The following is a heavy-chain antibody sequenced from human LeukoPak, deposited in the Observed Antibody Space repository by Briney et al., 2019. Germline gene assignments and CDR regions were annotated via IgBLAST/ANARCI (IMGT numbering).Heavy chain of an antibody. CDR2: IKQDGSEK. D-gene: IGHD5-18*01. CDR1: GFTFSSYA. CDR3: ARDPGIQLWPGRFDY. Sequence: GGSLRLSCAASGFTFSSYAMSWVRQAPGKGLEWVANIKQDGSEKYYVDSVKGRFTISRDNAKNSLYQQMNSLRAEDTAVYYCARDPGIQLWPGRFDYWGQGTLVTVSS. J-gene: IGHJ4*02. V-gene: IGHV3-7*01.